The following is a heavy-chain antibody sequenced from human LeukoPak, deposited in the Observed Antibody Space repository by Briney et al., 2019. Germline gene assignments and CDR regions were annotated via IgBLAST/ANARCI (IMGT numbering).Heavy chain of an antibody. Sequence: SETLSLTCTVSGGSISSYYWSWIRQPPGKGLVWVGYIYYSGSTNYNPSLKRPVTISVDTSKNQFSLKLNSVTAADTAIYYCARRSSWSSFDYWGQGTLVTVSS. CDR3: ARRSSWSSFDY. CDR2: IYYSGST. V-gene: IGHV4-59*08. D-gene: IGHD6-13*01. J-gene: IGHJ4*02. CDR1: GGSISSYY.